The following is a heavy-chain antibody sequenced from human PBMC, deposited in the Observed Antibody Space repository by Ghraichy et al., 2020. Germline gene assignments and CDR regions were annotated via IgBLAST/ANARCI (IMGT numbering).Heavy chain of an antibody. CDR3: ARPHSSGWSYDAFDI. J-gene: IGHJ3*02. V-gene: IGHV4-39*01. CDR2: IYYSGST. D-gene: IGHD6-19*01. CDR1: GGSISSSAYY. Sequence: SETLSLTCTVSGGSISSSAYYWGWIRQPPGKGLEWIGNIYYSGSTYYNPSLKSRVTISLDTSRNQFSLKLTSVTAADTAVYYCARPHSSGWSYDAFDIWGQGTMVTVSS.